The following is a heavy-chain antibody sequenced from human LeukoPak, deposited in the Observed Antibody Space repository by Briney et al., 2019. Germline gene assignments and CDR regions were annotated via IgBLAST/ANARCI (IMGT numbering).Heavy chain of an antibody. CDR3: TRDPRLREFES. CDR1: GFTFSTSS. D-gene: IGHD2-21*02. CDR2: ISSDGNNK. V-gene: IGHV3-30-3*01. J-gene: IGHJ1*01. Sequence: GGSPRLSCAASGFTFSTSSMHWVRQTPGKGLDWVALISSDGNNKYYANSVKGRFTISRDNSKNTLSLQMNSLRDDDTAVYYCTRDPRLREFESWGQGTLVTVSS.